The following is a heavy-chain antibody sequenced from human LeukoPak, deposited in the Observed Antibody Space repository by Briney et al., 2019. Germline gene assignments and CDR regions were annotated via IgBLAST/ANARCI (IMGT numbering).Heavy chain of an antibody. Sequence: ASVKVSCKVSGYTLTELSMHWVRQAPGKGLEWMGGFDPEDGETIYAQKFQGRVTMTEDTSTDTAYMELSSLRSEDAAVYYCATDLSNPPSLRVFWGQGTLVTVSS. CDR1: GYTLTELS. V-gene: IGHV1-24*01. CDR2: FDPEDGET. J-gene: IGHJ4*02. D-gene: IGHD4-11*01. CDR3: ATDLSNPPSLRVF.